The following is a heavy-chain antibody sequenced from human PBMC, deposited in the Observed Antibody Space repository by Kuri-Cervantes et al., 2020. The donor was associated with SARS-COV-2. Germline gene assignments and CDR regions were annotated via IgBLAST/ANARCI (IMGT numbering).Heavy chain of an antibody. D-gene: IGHD3-3*01. CDR3: TTALDYDFWSGSTPGHYYYMDV. Sequence: GGSLRLSCAASGFIFSGSAIHWVRQASGKGLEWAGRVRGKANNYATAYAASVKGRFTISRDDSKNTLYLQMNSLKTEDTAVYYCTTALDYDFWSGSTPGHYYYMDVWGKGTTVTVSS. J-gene: IGHJ6*03. V-gene: IGHV3-73*01. CDR2: VRGKANNYAT. CDR1: GFIFSGSA.